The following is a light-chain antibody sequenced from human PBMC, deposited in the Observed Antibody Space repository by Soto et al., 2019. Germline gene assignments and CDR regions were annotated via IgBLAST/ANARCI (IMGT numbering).Light chain of an antibody. CDR2: DVS. Sequence: QSALTQPRSVSGSPGQSVTISCTGTSSDVGGYNYVSWYQQHPGKAPKLMIYDVSKRPSGVPDRFSGSKSGNTASLTISGLQAEDEADYYCCSYAGSRYVFGTGNKLTVL. CDR3: CSYAGSRYV. V-gene: IGLV2-11*01. J-gene: IGLJ1*01. CDR1: SSDVGGYNY.